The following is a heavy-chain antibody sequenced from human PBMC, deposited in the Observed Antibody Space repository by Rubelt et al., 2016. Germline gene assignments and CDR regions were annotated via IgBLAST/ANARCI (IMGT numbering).Heavy chain of an antibody. J-gene: IGHJ6*02. V-gene: IGHV4-39*01. Sequence: GLEWIGSIYYSGSTYYNPSLKSRVTISVDSSKNQFSLKLSSVTAADTAVYYCARVLEAGYSSGWHHYGMDVWGQGTTVTVSS. CDR2: IYYSGST. D-gene: IGHD6-19*01. CDR3: ARVLEAGYSSGWHHYGMDV.